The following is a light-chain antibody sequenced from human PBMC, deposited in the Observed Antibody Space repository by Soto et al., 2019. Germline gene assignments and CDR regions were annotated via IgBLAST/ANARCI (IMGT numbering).Light chain of an antibody. CDR3: QQYNNWLRT. CDR2: GAS. CDR1: QSVSSN. V-gene: IGKV3-15*01. J-gene: IGKJ1*01. Sequence: EIVMTQSPATLSVSPGERATLSCRASQSVSSNLAWYQQKPGQAPRLLIYGASTRATGIPARFSGSGFGTEFTLTFSSLQSEDFAVYYCQQYNNWLRTFGQGTKVDIK.